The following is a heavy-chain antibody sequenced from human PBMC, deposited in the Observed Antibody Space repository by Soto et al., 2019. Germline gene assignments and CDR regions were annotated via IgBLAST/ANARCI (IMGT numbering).Heavy chain of an antibody. D-gene: IGHD3-10*01. V-gene: IGHV3-48*01. Sequence: SLRLSCAASGFTFSSYSMNWVRQAPGKGLEWVSYISSSSSTIYYADSVKGRFTISRDNAKNSLYLQMNSLRAEDTAVYYCAREGVWFGEIYGMDVWGQGTTVTVSS. CDR2: ISSSSSTI. CDR3: AREGVWFGEIYGMDV. J-gene: IGHJ6*02. CDR1: GFTFSSYS.